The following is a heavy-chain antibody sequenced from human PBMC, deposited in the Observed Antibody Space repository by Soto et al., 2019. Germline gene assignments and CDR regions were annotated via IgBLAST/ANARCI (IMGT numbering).Heavy chain of an antibody. D-gene: IGHD1-26*01. CDR2: INHSGST. Sequence: QVQLQQWGAGLLKPSETLSLTCAVYGGSFSGYYWSWIRQHPGTGLEWIGEINHSGSTNYNPSLKSRVTISVDTSKNQFSLKLSSVTAADTAVYYCARANIVGAAGRFDPWGQGTLVTVSS. CDR1: GGSFSGYY. CDR3: ARANIVGAAGRFDP. V-gene: IGHV4-34*01. J-gene: IGHJ5*02.